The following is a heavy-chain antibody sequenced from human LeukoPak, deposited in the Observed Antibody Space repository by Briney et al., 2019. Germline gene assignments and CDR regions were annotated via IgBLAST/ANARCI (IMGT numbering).Heavy chain of an antibody. CDR3: ARPEVNCSSTSCYGNYFDY. V-gene: IGHV5-10-1*01. D-gene: IGHD2-2*01. CDR2: IDPSDSYT. Sequence: PGESLKISCKGSGYSFTSYWISWVRQMPGKGLEWMGRIDPSDSYTNYSPSFQGHVTISADKSISTAYLQWSSLKASDTAMYYCARPEVNCSSTSCYGNYFDYWGQGTLVTVSS. CDR1: GYSFTSYW. J-gene: IGHJ4*02.